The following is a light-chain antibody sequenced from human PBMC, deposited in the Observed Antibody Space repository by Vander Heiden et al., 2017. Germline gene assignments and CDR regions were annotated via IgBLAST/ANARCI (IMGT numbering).Light chain of an antibody. CDR1: SLRSYY. Sequence: SSELTQDPAVSVALGQTVRITCQGDSLRSYYASWYLQKPGQAPVLVIYGKNNRPPGIPDRFSGSSSGNTASLTITGAQAEDEADYYCNSRDSSGNHPFGGGTKLTVL. J-gene: IGLJ2*01. CDR3: NSRDSSGNHP. CDR2: GKN. V-gene: IGLV3-19*01.